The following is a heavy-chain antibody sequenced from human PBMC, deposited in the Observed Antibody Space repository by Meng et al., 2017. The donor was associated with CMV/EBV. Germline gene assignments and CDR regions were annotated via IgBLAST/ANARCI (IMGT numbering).Heavy chain of an antibody. V-gene: IGHV1-24*01. Sequence: ASVKVSCKVSGYTLTELSMHWVRQAPGKGLEWMGGFYPEDGETIYAQKFQGRVTMTEDTSTDTAYMELSSLRSEDTAVYYCATLNYSSTENYYYYYGMDVWGQGTTVTVSS. CDR1: GYTLTELS. CDR2: FYPEDGET. D-gene: IGHD2-2*01. CDR3: ATLNYSSTENYYYYYGMDV. J-gene: IGHJ6*02.